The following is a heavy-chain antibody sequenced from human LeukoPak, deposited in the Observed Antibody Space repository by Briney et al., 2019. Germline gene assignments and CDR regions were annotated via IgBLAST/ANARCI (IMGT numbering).Heavy chain of an antibody. Sequence: GGSLRLSCAAWRFIFSSYGMHWVRQAPGKGLEWVAAISYGGSNNNYADSVKGRFTISRDNSKNTLYLQMNSLRGEDTAVYYCAREITFGGVIVQPFDFWGQGTLVTVSS. CDR2: ISYGGSNN. CDR3: AREITFGGVIVQPFDF. CDR1: RFIFSSYG. J-gene: IGHJ4*02. D-gene: IGHD3-16*02. V-gene: IGHV3-30*03.